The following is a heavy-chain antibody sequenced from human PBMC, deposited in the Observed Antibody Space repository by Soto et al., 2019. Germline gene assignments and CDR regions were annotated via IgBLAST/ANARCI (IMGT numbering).Heavy chain of an antibody. Sequence: QVQLVESGGGVVQPGRSLRLSCAASGFTFSSYGMHWVRQAPGKGLEWVAVIWYDGSNKYYADSVKGRFTISRDNSKNTLYLQMNSLRAEDTAVYYCARDYELRDSSGYYYGSFDYWGQGTLVTVSS. J-gene: IGHJ4*02. CDR2: IWYDGSNK. V-gene: IGHV3-33*01. CDR1: GFTFSSYG. D-gene: IGHD3-22*01. CDR3: ARDYELRDSSGYYYGSFDY.